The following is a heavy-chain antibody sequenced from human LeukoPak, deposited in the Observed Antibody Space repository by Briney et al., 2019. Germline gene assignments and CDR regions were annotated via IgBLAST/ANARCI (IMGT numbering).Heavy chain of an antibody. D-gene: IGHD6-19*01. CDR2: INHSGST. Sequence: SETLSLICAVYGGSFSGYYWSWIRQPPGNGLEWIGEINHSGSTNYNPSLKSRVTISVDTSKNQFSLKLSSVTAADTAVYYCARSGWLYYFDYWGQGTLVTVSS. CDR3: ARSGWLYYFDY. CDR1: GGSFSGYY. V-gene: IGHV4-34*01. J-gene: IGHJ4*02.